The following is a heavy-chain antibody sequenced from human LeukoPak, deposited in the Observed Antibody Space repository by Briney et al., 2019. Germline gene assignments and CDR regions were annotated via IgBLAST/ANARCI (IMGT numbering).Heavy chain of an antibody. CDR1: GFTLSNYS. Sequence: GGSLRLSCAASGFTLSNYSMNWVRQAPGKGLVWVSRIASDGSSTTYADSVKGRFSISRDNAKNTLYLQMNSLRVEDTAVYYCARGRPHGNDYWGQGTLVTVSS. CDR3: ARGRPHGNDY. CDR2: IASDGSST. J-gene: IGHJ4*02. V-gene: IGHV3-74*01. D-gene: IGHD4-23*01.